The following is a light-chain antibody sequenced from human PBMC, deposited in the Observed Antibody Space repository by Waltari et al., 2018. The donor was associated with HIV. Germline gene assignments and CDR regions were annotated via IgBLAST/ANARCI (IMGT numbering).Light chain of an antibody. CDR3: CSYTSSDTLWV. V-gene: IGLV2-14*03. J-gene: IGLJ3*02. Sequence: QSALTQPASVSGSPGQSITISCTRSSSDVGDFNFVSWYQHRPGKAPKVMIYDFSYRPSAVSNRFSGSKSANTASLTISGLQAEDAAVYYCCSYTSSDTLWVFGGGTKLTVL. CDR2: DFS. CDR1: SSDVGDFNF.